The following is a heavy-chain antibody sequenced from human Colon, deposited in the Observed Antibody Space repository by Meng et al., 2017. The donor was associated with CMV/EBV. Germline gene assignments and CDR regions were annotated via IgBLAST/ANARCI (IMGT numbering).Heavy chain of an antibody. V-gene: IGHV3-11*04. J-gene: IGHJ4*02. Sequence: LSLTCAASGFTFRDYYMSWIRQAPGKGLEWVSYISSSAINIYYADSVKGRFTISRDNAKNSLYLQMNSLRAEDTAVYYCARYCYDSSGYYYDYWGQGILVTVSS. CDR2: ISSSAINI. CDR1: GFTFRDYY. CDR3: ARYCYDSSGYYYDY. D-gene: IGHD3-22*01.